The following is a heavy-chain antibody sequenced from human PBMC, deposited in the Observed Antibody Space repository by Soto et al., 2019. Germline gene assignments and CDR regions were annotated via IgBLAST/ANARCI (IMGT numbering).Heavy chain of an antibody. D-gene: IGHD6-6*01. J-gene: IGHJ6*03. CDR1: GVTFSSFS. CDR2: ILSSSGSI. CDR3: AGGSGEQLVRRGFYYYYIDV. V-gene: IGHV3-21*01. Sequence: EVQLVESGGGLVKPGGSLRLSCAASGVTFSSFSFNWVRQAPGKGLEWVSFILSSSGSIYYADSVKGRFTISRDNAKNSLYLQMNSLKDEDTAVYYCAGGSGEQLVRRGFYYYYIDVWGKGTTVTVSS.